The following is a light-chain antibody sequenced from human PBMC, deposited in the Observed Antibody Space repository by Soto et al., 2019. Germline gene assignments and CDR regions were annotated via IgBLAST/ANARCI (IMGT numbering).Light chain of an antibody. CDR1: QNITNNY. CDR2: GAS. J-gene: IGKJ1*01. CDR3: QQHGNSPRT. Sequence: EIVSTQSPGTLCFSPAEIATLPCSASQNITNNYVAWYQHKPGQAPRLLIYGASSRATGIPVRFSGSGSGTDFTLTISRLEPEDFAVYYCQQHGNSPRTFGQGTKVDIK. V-gene: IGKV3-20*01.